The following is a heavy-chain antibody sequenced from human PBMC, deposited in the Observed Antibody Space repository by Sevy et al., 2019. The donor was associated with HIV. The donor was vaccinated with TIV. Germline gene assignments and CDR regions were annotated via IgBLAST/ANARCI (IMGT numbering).Heavy chain of an antibody. D-gene: IGHD6-13*01. CDR1: RFTFSSYA. V-gene: IGHV3-23*01. CDR3: AKSLPSSSTWYRSNYFDY. CDR2: ISTGGGST. J-gene: IGHJ4*02. Sequence: GGSLRLSCAASRFTFSSYAMSWVRQAPGKGLEWVSAISTGGGSTFYADSVRGRLTVSRDNSKNTLYLQMNSLRAEDTAVYYCAKSLPSSSTWYRSNYFDYWGQGTLVTVSS.